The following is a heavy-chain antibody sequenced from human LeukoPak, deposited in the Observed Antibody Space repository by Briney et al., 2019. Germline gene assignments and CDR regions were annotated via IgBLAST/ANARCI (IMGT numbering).Heavy chain of an antibody. Sequence: SVKLSCKASGGTFSSYAISWVRQAPGQGLEWMGGIIPIFGTANYAQTFQGRVTITADKSTSTAYMELSSLRSEDTAVYYCARDKVTLLWFGESRYYGMGVWGKGTTVTVSS. J-gene: IGHJ6*04. D-gene: IGHD3-10*01. V-gene: IGHV1-69*06. CDR2: IIPIFGTA. CDR3: ARDKVTLLWFGESRYYGMGV. CDR1: GGTFSSYA.